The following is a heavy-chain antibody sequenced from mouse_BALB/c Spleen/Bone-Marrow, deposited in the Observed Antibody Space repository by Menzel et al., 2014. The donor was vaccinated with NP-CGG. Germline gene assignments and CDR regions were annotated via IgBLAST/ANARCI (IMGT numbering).Heavy chain of an antibody. J-gene: IGHJ2*01. Sequence: VHLVVSGAELAKPGVSVKMSCKTSGYTFTSYWMHWVKQRPGQGLEWIGYINPSTGYTEYNQKFKGKATLTADKSSRTSYMQLCSLTSEYSAVYYCARWGDDGTFYYWRQNTTLTVSS. CDR1: GYTFTSYW. V-gene: IGHV1-7*01. D-gene: IGHD2-12*01. CDR2: INPSTGYT. CDR3: ARWGDDGTFYY.